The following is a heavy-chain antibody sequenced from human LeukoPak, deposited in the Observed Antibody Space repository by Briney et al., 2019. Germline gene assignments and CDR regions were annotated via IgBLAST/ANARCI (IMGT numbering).Heavy chain of an antibody. CDR1: GGSISSSSYY. CDR3: ARHVGDGSFDY. V-gene: IGHV4-39*01. D-gene: IGHD3-10*01. J-gene: IGHJ4*02. Sequence: SETLSLTCTVSGGSISSSSYYWGWIRQPPGKGLEWIGSIYYSGSTYYNPSLKSRVTISVDTSKNQFSLKLSSVTAADTAAYYCARHVGDGSFDYWGQGTLVTVSS. CDR2: IYYSGST.